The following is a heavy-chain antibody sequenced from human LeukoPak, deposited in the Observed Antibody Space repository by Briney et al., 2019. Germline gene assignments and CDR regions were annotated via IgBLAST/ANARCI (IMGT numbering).Heavy chain of an antibody. CDR1: GGSISGTSYY. J-gene: IGHJ5*02. CDR3: ARDRDLVNNWFDP. Sequence: SETLSLTCTVSGGSISGTSYYWGWIRQPPGKGLEWIGSIFYSGSTYYNPSLKSRVTISVDTSKNQFSLKLSSVTAADTAVYYCARDRDLVNNWFDPWGQGTLVTVSS. V-gene: IGHV4-39*02. D-gene: IGHD4-23*01. CDR2: IFYSGST.